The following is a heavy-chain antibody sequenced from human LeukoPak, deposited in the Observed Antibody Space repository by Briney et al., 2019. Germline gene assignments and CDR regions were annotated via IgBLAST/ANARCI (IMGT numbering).Heavy chain of an antibody. CDR3: ARHREPYNWFDP. CDR2: IYYSGST. D-gene: IGHD1-14*01. J-gene: IGHJ5*02. CDR1: GGSISRYY. Sequence: SETLSLTCTVSGGSISRYYWSWIRQPPGKGLEWIGYIYYSGSTNYNPSLKSRVTISVDTSKSQFSLKLSSVTAADTAVYYCARHREPYNWFDPWGQGTLVTASS. V-gene: IGHV4-59*08.